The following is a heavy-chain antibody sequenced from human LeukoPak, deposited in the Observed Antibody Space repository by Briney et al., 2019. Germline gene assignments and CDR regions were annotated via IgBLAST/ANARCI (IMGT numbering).Heavy chain of an antibody. V-gene: IGHV1-2*02. D-gene: IGHD2-2*01. Sequence: ASVKVSCKASGYTFTGYYMHWVRQAPGQGLEWMGWINPNSGGTNYAQKFQGRVTMTRDTPISTAYMELSRLRSDDTAVYYCARDRRIPAALSGNWFDPWGQGTLVTVSS. CDR2: INPNSGGT. J-gene: IGHJ5*02. CDR1: GYTFTGYY. CDR3: ARDRRIPAALSGNWFDP.